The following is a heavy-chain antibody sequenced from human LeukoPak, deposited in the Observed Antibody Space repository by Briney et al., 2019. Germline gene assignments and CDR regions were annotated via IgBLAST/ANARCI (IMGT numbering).Heavy chain of an antibody. CDR3: ARGLTTVTTFNWFDP. V-gene: IGHV4-4*02. Sequence: PSETLSLTCVVSGDSISTRNYWNWVRQPPGKGLDWIGEISHGGSTKYNPSLKNRVTISKDNSKNEFSLKLSSVTAADTAVYYCARGLTTVTTFNWFDPWGQGTLVTVSS. D-gene: IGHD4-17*01. CDR1: GDSISTRNY. CDR2: ISHGGST. J-gene: IGHJ5*02.